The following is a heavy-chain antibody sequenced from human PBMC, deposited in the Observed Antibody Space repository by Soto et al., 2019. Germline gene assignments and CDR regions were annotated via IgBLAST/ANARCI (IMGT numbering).Heavy chain of an antibody. D-gene: IGHD3-16*02. V-gene: IGHV4-59*01. CDR2: IYYSGST. J-gene: IGHJ3*02. CDR3: ARDQRLLGFYDYVWGSYRPRGGDAFDI. CDR1: GGSISGYY. Sequence: PSATLSLTCTVSGGSISGYYWSWIRQPPGKGLEWIGYIYYSGSTNYNPSLKSRVTISVDTSRNQFSLKLSSVTAADTAVYYCARDQRLLGFYDYVWGSYRPRGGDAFDIWGQGTMVTVSS.